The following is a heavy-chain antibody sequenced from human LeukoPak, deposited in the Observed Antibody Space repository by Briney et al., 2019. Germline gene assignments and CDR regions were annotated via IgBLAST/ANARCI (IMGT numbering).Heavy chain of an antibody. CDR1: GYTFTSYY. Sequence: ASVKVSCKASGYTFTSYYMHWVRQAPGQGLEWMGIINPSGGSTSYAQKFQGRVTMTRDTSTSTVYVELSSLRSEDTAVYYCARGSASYDSSGYYSELYFDYWGQGTLVTVSS. D-gene: IGHD3-22*01. V-gene: IGHV1-46*01. CDR2: INPSGGST. J-gene: IGHJ4*02. CDR3: ARGSASYDSSGYYSELYFDY.